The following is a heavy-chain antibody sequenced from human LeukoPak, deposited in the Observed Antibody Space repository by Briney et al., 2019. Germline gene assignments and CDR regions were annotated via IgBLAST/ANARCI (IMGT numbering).Heavy chain of an antibody. Sequence: SETLSLTCTVSGYSISSGYYWGWIRQPPGKGLEWIGSLYHSGTTYYNPSLKSRVTISLDTSKNQFSLKLSSVTAADTAVYYCANSIDFDYGDYYFDYWGQGALVTISS. CDR2: LYHSGTT. D-gene: IGHD4-17*01. J-gene: IGHJ4*02. CDR3: ANSIDFDYGDYYFDY. V-gene: IGHV4-38-2*02. CDR1: GYSISSGYY.